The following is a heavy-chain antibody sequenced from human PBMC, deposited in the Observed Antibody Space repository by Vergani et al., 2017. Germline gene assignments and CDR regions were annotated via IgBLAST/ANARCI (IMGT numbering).Heavy chain of an antibody. D-gene: IGHD4-17*01. CDR3: ARERGYGDWYFDL. J-gene: IGHJ2*01. Sequence: QVQLQESGPGLVKPSETLSLTCTVSGGSISSYYWSWTRQHPGKGLEWMGYIYYSGSTYYNPSLKSLVTISVDTSKNQFSLKLSSVTAADTAVYYCARERGYGDWYFDLWGRGTLVTVSS. V-gene: IGHV4-31*01. CDR2: IYYSGST. CDR1: GGSISSYY.